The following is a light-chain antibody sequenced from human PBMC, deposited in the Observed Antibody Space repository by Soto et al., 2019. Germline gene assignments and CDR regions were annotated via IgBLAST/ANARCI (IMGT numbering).Light chain of an antibody. V-gene: IGKV3-15*01. CDR1: QSVSSN. CDR2: GAS. J-gene: IGKJ2*01. CDR3: QHYNNWPPYT. Sequence: EIVMTQSPATLSVSPGERATLSCRASQSVSSNLAWYEQKPGQAHRLLIYGASTWATGIPARFSGSGSGTEFTLTISSLQSEDFAVYYCQHYNNWPPYTFGQGTKLEIK.